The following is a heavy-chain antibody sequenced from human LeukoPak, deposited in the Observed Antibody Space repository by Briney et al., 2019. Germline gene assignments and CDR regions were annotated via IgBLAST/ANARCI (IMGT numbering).Heavy chain of an antibody. D-gene: IGHD3-10*01. CDR3: AKVMKGSERLTMVRGVIIKTAGLYYMDV. CDR1: GFTLSSYA. J-gene: IGHJ6*03. CDR2: ISASGGST. V-gene: IGHV3-23*01. Sequence: GGSLRLSCAASGFTLSSYAMSWVRQAPGKGLEWVSSISASGGSTNYADSVKGRFTISRDNSKNTVYLQMNSLRAEDTAVYCCAKVMKGSERLTMVRGVIIKTAGLYYMDVWGKGTTVTVSS.